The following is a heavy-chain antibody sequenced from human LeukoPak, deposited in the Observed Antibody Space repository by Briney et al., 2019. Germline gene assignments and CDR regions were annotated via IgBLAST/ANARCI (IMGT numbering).Heavy chain of an antibody. CDR2: ISSSGTTI. J-gene: IGHJ4*02. CDR3: ARGLTY. CDR1: GFTFSSYE. D-gene: IGHD3-9*01. V-gene: IGHV3-48*03. Sequence: PGGSLRLSCVASGFTFSSYEMNWVRQAPGKGLECVSYISSSGTTIYYADSVKGRFTISRDSAKNSLYLQMNSLRGEDRAVYYRARGLTYWGQGTLVTVSS.